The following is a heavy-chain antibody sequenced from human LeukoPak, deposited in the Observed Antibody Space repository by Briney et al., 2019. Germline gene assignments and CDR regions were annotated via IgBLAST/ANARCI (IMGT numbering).Heavy chain of an antibody. D-gene: IGHD4-11*01. CDR2: ISGSGGST. Sequence: GGSLRLSCAASGFTFSSYAMSWVRQAPGKGLEWVSAISGSGGSTYYAGSVKGRFTISRDNSKNTLYLQMNSLRAEDTAVYYCAKDSGFPRPGGPPRDSRTQADYWGQGTLVTVSS. J-gene: IGHJ4*02. CDR3: AKDSGFPRPGGPPRDSRTQADY. V-gene: IGHV3-23*01. CDR1: GFTFSSYA.